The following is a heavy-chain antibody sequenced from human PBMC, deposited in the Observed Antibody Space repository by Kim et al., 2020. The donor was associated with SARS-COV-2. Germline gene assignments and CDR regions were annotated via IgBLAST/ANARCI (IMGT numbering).Heavy chain of an antibody. CDR3: ASRSGVVTAIRPYYYYYYGMDV. D-gene: IGHD2-21*02. Sequence: SVKVSCKASGGTFSSYAISWVRRAPGQGLEWMGGIIPIFGTANYAQKFQGRVTITADESTSTAYMELSSLRSEDTAVYYCASRSGVVTAIRPYYYYYYGMDVWGQGTTVTVSS. CDR2: IIPIFGTA. V-gene: IGHV1-69*13. J-gene: IGHJ6*02. CDR1: GGTFSSYA.